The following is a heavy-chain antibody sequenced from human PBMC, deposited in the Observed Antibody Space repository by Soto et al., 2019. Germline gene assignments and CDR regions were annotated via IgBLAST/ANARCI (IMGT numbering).Heavy chain of an antibody. Sequence: KPSETLSLTCTVSGVSVSSSSDYWGWIRQSPGKGLEWLGTIFYSGSTYYNPSLRSRVTMSVDTSKNQFSLNLSSVTAADTAVYFYARRAKFKSSSKFYFDYWGQGTLVTVSS. CDR1: GVSVSSSSDY. J-gene: IGHJ4*02. D-gene: IGHD6-13*01. CDR3: ARRAKFKSSSKFYFDY. V-gene: IGHV4-39*01. CDR2: IFYSGST.